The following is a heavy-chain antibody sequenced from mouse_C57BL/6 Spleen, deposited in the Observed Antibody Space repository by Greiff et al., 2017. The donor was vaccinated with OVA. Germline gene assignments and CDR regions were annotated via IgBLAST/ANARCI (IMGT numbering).Heavy chain of an antibody. CDR1: GYAFSSSW. Sequence: QVQLQQSGPELVKPGASVKISCKASGYAFSSSWMNWVKQRPGKGLEWIGRIYPGDGDTNYNGKFKGKATLTADKSSSTAYMQLSSLTSEDSAVYFCARSHYGSSSHWYFDVWGTGTTVTVSS. CDR3: ARSHYGSSSHWYFDV. CDR2: IYPGDGDT. J-gene: IGHJ1*03. D-gene: IGHD1-1*01. V-gene: IGHV1-82*01.